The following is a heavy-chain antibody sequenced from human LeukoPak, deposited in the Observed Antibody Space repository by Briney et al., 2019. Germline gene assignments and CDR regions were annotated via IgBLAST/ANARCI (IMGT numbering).Heavy chain of an antibody. CDR2: IYPGDSDT. Sequence: GESLKISCKGSGYSFTSYWIGWVRQMPGKGLEWMGIIYPGDSDTRYSPSFQGQVTISADKSISTAYLQWSSLKASDAAMYYCARWAPAAAENNWFDPWGQGTLVTVSS. V-gene: IGHV5-51*01. D-gene: IGHD6-13*01. J-gene: IGHJ5*02. CDR1: GYSFTSYW. CDR3: ARWAPAAAENNWFDP.